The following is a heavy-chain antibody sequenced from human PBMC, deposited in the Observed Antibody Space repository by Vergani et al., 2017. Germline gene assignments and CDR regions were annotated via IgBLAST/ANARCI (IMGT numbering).Heavy chain of an antibody. CDR1: GFSFSSYS. CDR3: ARDTFGGVIDTPDY. CDR2: ISGSSSYV. J-gene: IGHJ4*02. Sequence: EVQLVESGGGLVKPGGSLRLSCAASGFSFSSYSMNWVRQAPGKGLEWVASISGSSSYVFYRDSVEGRFTITRDNAKKSVYLQMNSLRAEDTAVYYCARDTFGGVIDTPDYWGQGTLVTVSS. D-gene: IGHD3-16*02. V-gene: IGHV3-21*02.